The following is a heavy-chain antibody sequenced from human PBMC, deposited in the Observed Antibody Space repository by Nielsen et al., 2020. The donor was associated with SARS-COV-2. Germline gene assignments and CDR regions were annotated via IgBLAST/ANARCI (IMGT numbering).Heavy chain of an antibody. J-gene: IGHJ4*02. Sequence: GGSLRLSCTVSGDSVRSGSFYWNWVRQAPGKGLEWVSYISGSTTTMYYADSVKGRFTISRDNAKNSLYLQMNSLRADDTAVYYCANRDYWGRGTLVTVSS. CDR2: ISGSTTTM. CDR1: GDSVRSGS. V-gene: IGHV3-48*01. CDR3: ANRDY.